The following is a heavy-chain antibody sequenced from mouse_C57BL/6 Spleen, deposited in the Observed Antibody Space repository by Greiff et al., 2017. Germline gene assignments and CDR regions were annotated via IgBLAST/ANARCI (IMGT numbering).Heavy chain of an antibody. CDR3: ARGFITTVVTGYFDV. CDR1: GYTFTSYW. V-gene: IGHV1-72*01. Sequence: QVQLQQPGAELVKPGASVKLSCKASGYTFTSYWMHWVKQRPGRGLEWIGRIDPNSGGTKYNEKFKSKATLTVDKPSSTAYMQLSSLTSEDSAVYYCARGFITTVVTGYFDVWGTGTTVTVSS. J-gene: IGHJ1*03. D-gene: IGHD1-1*01. CDR2: IDPNSGGT.